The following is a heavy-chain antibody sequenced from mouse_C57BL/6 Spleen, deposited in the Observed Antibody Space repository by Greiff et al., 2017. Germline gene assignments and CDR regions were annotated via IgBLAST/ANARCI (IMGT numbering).Heavy chain of an antibody. Sequence: VQLQQPGAEPVKPGASVKLSCKASGYTFTSYWMHWVKQRPGQGLEWIGMIHPNSGSTNYNEKFKSKATLTVDKSSSTAYMQLSSLTSEDSAVYYCARSGDDYLFAYWGQGTLVTVSA. CDR3: ARSGDDYLFAY. J-gene: IGHJ3*01. D-gene: IGHD2-4*01. V-gene: IGHV1-64*01. CDR1: GYTFTSYW. CDR2: IHPNSGST.